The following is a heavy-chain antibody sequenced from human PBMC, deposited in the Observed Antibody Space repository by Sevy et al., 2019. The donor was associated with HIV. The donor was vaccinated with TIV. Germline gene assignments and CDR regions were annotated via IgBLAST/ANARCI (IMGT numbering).Heavy chain of an antibody. CDR2: IRYDGSNK. Sequence: GGSLRLSCAASGFTFSSYGMHWVRQAPGKGLEWVAFIRYDGSNKYYAGSVKGRFTISRDNSKNTLYLQMNSLRAEDTAVYYCASSRIAAAGTLFDYWGQGTLVTVSS. CDR1: GFTFSSYG. J-gene: IGHJ4*02. V-gene: IGHV3-30*02. D-gene: IGHD6-13*01. CDR3: ASSRIAAAGTLFDY.